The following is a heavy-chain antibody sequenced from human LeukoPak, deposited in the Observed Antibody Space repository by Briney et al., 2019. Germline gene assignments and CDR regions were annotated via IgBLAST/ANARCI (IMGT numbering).Heavy chain of an antibody. J-gene: IGHJ4*02. CDR1: GYTFTSYY. V-gene: IGHV1-46*01. Sequence: GASVKVSCKASGYTFTSYYMHWVRQAPGQGLEWMGIINPSGGSTSYAQKFQGRVTMARDTSTSTVYMELSRLRSEDTAVYYCAADYDSSGYPLYYLDYWGQGTLVTVSS. CDR2: INPSGGST. CDR3: AADYDSSGYPLYYLDY. D-gene: IGHD3-22*01.